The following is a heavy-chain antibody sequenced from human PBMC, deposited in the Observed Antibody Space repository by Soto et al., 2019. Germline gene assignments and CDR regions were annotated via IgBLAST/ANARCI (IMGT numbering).Heavy chain of an antibody. J-gene: IGHJ4*02. CDR2: IKGDGSDT. CDR1: GFTFSSSR. CDR3: STLGGPHLESRDY. V-gene: IGHV3-74*01. Sequence: EVQLVESGGGLVQPGGSLRLSCAASGFTFSSSRMHWVRQVPGKGLVWVSHIKGDGSDTSYAESVKGRFTVSRDNAKETLYLQMNNLRAEDTALYYCSTLGGPHLESRDYWGQGNLVPVSS. D-gene: IGHD1-1*01.